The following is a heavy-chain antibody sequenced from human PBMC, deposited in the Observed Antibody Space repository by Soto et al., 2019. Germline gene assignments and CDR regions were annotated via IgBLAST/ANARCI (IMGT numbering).Heavy chain of an antibody. D-gene: IGHD6-6*01. Sequence: GESLKISCKGSGYSFTSYWIGWVRQMPGKGLEWMGIIYPGDSDTRYSPSFQGQVTISAAKSISTAYLQWSSLKASDTAMYYCARQSREYSSSSDWYFDLWGRGTLVTVSS. J-gene: IGHJ2*01. CDR1: GYSFTSYW. CDR3: ARQSREYSSSSDWYFDL. V-gene: IGHV5-51*01. CDR2: IYPGDSDT.